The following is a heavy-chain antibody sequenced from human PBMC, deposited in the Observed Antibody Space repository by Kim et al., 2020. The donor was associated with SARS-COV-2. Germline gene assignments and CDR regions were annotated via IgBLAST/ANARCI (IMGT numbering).Heavy chain of an antibody. CDR3: AKAPSSIAARPFDY. D-gene: IGHD6-6*01. Sequence: AHRVTGRLTIARNKSNNTLYLQMNGLTAEDTAAYYCAKAPSSIAARPFDYWGQGTLVTVSS. J-gene: IGHJ4*02. V-gene: IGHV3-30-3*02.